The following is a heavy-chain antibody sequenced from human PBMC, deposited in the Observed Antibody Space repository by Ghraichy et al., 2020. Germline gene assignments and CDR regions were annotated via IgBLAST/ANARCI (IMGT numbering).Heavy chain of an antibody. V-gene: IGHV4-4*02. Sequence: SETLSLTCSVSGVSVASENWWSWVRQSPTKGLEWIGEISPSGDTKYNPSLKSRVTISIDKSKNQFSLTLTYMRAADTAVYYCAREPLSDNYRVWASDIWGQGTMVTVSS. CDR1: GVSVASENW. J-gene: IGHJ3*02. D-gene: IGHD5-24*01. CDR2: ISPSGDT. CDR3: AREPLSDNYRVWASDI.